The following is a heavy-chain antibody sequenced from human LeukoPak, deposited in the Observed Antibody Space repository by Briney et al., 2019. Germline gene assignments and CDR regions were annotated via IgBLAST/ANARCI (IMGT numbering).Heavy chain of an antibody. J-gene: IGHJ4*02. CDR3: ATKVAGTSHFSY. D-gene: IGHD6-19*01. CDR2: ISGSGSHT. CDR1: GFTFSRYE. Sequence: PGGSLRLSCAASGFTFSRYEMNWVRQAPGKGLEWVSYISGSGSHTLYADSVKGRFTISRDNAKNSLYLQMNSLRAEDTAVYYCATKVAGTSHFSYWGQGTLVTVSS. V-gene: IGHV3-48*03.